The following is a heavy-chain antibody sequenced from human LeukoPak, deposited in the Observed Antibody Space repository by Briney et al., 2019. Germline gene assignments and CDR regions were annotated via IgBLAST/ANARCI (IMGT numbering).Heavy chain of an antibody. V-gene: IGHV3-13*01. CDR2: IGTAGDT. J-gene: IGHJ4*02. CDR1: GFTFSSYD. CDR3: ARAVGYGDYGGMMTALDY. Sequence: PGGSLRLSCAASGFTFSSYDMHWVRQATGKGLEWVSAIGTAGDTYYPGSVKGRFTISGENAKNSSYLQMNSLRAGDTAVYYCARAVGYGDYGGMMTALDYWGQGTLVTVSS. D-gene: IGHD4-17*01.